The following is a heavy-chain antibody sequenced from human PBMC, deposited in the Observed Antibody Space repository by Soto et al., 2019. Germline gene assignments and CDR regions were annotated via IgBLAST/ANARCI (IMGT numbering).Heavy chain of an antibody. CDR1: GFTFSNAW. CDR2: IKSKTAGATT. Sequence: EVHLVESGGKLVKPGGSLRLSCAASGFTFSNAWMSWVRQGPGKGLEWVGRIKSKTAGATTDYAAPVTGRFTISRDDSKNTLYLQMNSLKTEDTAVYYCTTAFRVGAIGDYWGQGTLVTVSS. V-gene: IGHV3-15*01. CDR3: TTAFRVGAIGDY. D-gene: IGHD1-26*01. J-gene: IGHJ4*02.